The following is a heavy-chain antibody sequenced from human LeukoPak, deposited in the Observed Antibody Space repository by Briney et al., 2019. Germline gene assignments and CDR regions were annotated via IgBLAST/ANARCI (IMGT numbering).Heavy chain of an antibody. CDR2: ISGSGGST. Sequence: PGGSLRLSCAASGFTFSSYAMSWVRQAPGNGLEGVSAISGSGGSTYYADSVKGRFTISRDNSKNTLYLQMNSLRAEDTAVYYCATDYRSGLDYWGQGTLVTVSS. CDR3: ATDYRSGLDY. V-gene: IGHV3-23*01. J-gene: IGHJ4*02. CDR1: GFTFSSYA. D-gene: IGHD2-15*01.